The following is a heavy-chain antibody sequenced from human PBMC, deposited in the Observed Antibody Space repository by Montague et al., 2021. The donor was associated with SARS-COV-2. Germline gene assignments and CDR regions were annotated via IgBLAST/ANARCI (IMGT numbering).Heavy chain of an antibody. J-gene: IGHJ4*02. D-gene: IGHD3-10*01. CDR1: GGSFSGHY. Sequence: SETLSLTCAVYGGSFSGHYWNWIRQPPGKGLEWIGEINHSGSTNNNPSLKSRVTMSVDTSKNQFSPKLGSVTAADTAVYYCARGARQGYGFRLGSFDYWGQGTLVTVSS. CDR3: ARGARQGYGFRLGSFDY. CDR2: INHSGST. V-gene: IGHV4-34*01.